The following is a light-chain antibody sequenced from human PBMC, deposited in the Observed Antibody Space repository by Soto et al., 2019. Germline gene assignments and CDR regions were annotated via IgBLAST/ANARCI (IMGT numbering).Light chain of an antibody. Sequence: QSVLTQPASGSGSPGQSIAITCTGTNSDVGAFNYVSWYQQHPDKAPKLMIYEVSNRPSGVSNRFSGSKSVNTATLIISGLQTEDEADYYCSSYTTSSTRVFGTGTKVTVL. CDR1: NSDVGAFNY. CDR3: SSYTTSSTRV. J-gene: IGLJ1*01. CDR2: EVS. V-gene: IGLV2-14*03.